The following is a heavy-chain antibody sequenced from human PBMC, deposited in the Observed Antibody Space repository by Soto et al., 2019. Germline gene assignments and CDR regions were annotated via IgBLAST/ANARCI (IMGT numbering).Heavy chain of an antibody. Sequence: EVQLAESGGGMVQPGGSPRLSCVASGFTFSSYDMHWVRQAPGKGLEYVSSISSNGGTTYYGNSVKGRFTISRDNSKNTRYLQMGSLRAEDMAVYYCVRRVSGNYDYGGQGTLVTVSS. J-gene: IGHJ4*02. CDR1: GFTFSSYD. CDR2: ISSNGGTT. CDR3: VRRVSGNYDY. V-gene: IGHV3-64*01. D-gene: IGHD1-7*01.